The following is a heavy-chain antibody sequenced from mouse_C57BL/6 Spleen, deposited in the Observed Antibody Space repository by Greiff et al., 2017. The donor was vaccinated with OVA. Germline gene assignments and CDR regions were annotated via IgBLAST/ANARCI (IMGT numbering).Heavy chain of an antibody. CDR3: ARDTNWDGAYYYAMDY. J-gene: IGHJ4*01. Sequence: VQLQQSGPELVKPGASVKISCKASGYAFSSSWMNWVKQRPGKGLEWIGRIYPGDGDTNYNGKFKGKATLTADKSSSTAYMQLSSLTSEDAAVYICARDTNWDGAYYYAMDYWGQGTSVTVSS. CDR1: GYAFSSSW. V-gene: IGHV1-82*01. CDR2: IYPGDGDT. D-gene: IGHD4-1*02.